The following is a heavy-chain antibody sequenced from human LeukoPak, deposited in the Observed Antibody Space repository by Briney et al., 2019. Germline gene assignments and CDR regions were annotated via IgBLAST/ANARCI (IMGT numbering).Heavy chain of an antibody. CDR3: ARETSYSSGWYYFDY. CDR1: GFTFSRYS. CDR2: ISSSGSSI. D-gene: IGHD6-19*01. V-gene: IGHV3-21*01. J-gene: IGHJ4*02. Sequence: NPGGSLRLSCAASGFTFSRYSMSWVRQAPGKGLEWVSSISSSGSSIYYADSVKGRFTISRDNAKNSLYLQMNSLRAEDTAVYYCARETSYSSGWYYFDYWGQGTLVTVSS.